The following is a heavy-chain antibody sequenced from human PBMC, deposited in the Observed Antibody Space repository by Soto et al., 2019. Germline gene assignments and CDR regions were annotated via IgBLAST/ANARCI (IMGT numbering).Heavy chain of an antibody. J-gene: IGHJ4*02. Sequence: GASLRLSCAVSGVTFSAFAMHWVRQAPGKGLEWVAGISKDGSDQFYADYVKGRFTISRDNSKNTLYLQISSLKVEDTAVYFCATGGILTPGQRGLCDYWGQGTLVTVSS. CDR2: ISKDGSDQ. V-gene: IGHV3-30-3*01. CDR3: ATGGILTPGQRGLCDY. D-gene: IGHD3-9*01. CDR1: GVTFSAFA.